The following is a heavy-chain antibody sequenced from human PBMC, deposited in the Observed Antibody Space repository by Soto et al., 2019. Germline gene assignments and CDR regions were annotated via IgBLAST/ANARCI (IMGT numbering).Heavy chain of an antibody. CDR2: IVVDSNTA. CDR3: SRAIKRWEVNYSFDF. V-gene: IGHV1-69*06. Sequence: QVVLLQSGAEVKAPGSSVRVSCQVSGSTFNNFAFSWVRQAPGNGPEWMGGIVVDSNTAEYSQRFQDRDTITADTSSKTLYMELGSLTFEDTAVDYFSRAIKRWEVNYSFDFWGQGTLVTVSS. CDR1: GSTFNNFA. D-gene: IGHD1-26*01. J-gene: IGHJ4*02.